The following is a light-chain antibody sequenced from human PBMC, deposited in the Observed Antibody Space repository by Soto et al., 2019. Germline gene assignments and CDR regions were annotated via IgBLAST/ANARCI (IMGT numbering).Light chain of an antibody. Sequence: EIVLTQSPATLSLSPGERASLSCRASQSVSSYLAWYQQKPGQAPRLLIYDASNRATGIPARFSGSGSGTDFTLTISSLEPEDFAVYYCQHRSNWPLTFGGGTKVEIK. CDR2: DAS. J-gene: IGKJ4*01. CDR3: QHRSNWPLT. CDR1: QSVSSY. V-gene: IGKV3-11*01.